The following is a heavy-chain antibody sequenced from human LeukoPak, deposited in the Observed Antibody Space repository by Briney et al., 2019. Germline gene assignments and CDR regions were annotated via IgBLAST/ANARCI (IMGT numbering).Heavy chain of an antibody. Sequence: SETLSLTCAVSGGSISSGGYSWSWIRQPPGKGLEWIGYIYHSGSINYNPSLKSRVTISVDTSKNQFSLKLSSVTAADTAVYYCARVQDSNSYYYYYGMDVWGQGTTVTVSS. D-gene: IGHD4-11*01. V-gene: IGHV4-30-2*01. CDR1: GGSISSGGYS. J-gene: IGHJ6*02. CDR2: IYHSGSI. CDR3: ARVQDSNSYYYYYGMDV.